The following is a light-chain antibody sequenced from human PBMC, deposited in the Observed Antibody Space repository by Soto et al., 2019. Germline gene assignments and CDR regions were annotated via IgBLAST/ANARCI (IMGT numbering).Light chain of an antibody. CDR1: SSDVGTYNY. V-gene: IGLV2-11*01. CDR3: SSYTSSSNV. CDR2: DVS. J-gene: IGLJ1*01. Sequence: QSVLTQPRSVSGPPGQSVSISCSGTSSDVGTYNYVSWYQQHPGKAPKLMIYDVSKRPSGVPDRFSGSKSGNTASLTISGLQAEDEADYYCSSYTSSSNVFGTGTKVTVL.